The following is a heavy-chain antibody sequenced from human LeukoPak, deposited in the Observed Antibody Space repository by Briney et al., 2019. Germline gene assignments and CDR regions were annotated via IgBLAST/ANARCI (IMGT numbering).Heavy chain of an antibody. CDR2: IYSGGST. J-gene: IGHJ6*03. CDR1: GFTVSSNY. Sequence: PGGSLRLSCAASGFTVSSNYMSWVRQAPGKGLEWVSVIYSGGSTYYADSVKGRFTISRDNSKNTLYLQMNSLRAEDTAVYYCAREQYDFWSGSLKFYYYYMDVWGKGTTVTVSS. V-gene: IGHV3-66*02. CDR3: AREQYDFWSGSLKFYYYYMDV. D-gene: IGHD3-3*01.